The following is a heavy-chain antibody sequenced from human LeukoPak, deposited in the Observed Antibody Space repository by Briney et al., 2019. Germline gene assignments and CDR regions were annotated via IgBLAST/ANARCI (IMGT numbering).Heavy chain of an antibody. CDR2: IYSGGNT. D-gene: IGHD5-18*01. CDR1: GFTVSTNY. V-gene: IGHV3-66*01. CDR3: ASNGGYSYLGY. Sequence: GSLRLSCAASGFTVSTNYMSWVRQAPGKGLGWVSLIYSGGNTYYADSVKGRFTISRDNSKNTLYLQMNSLGAEDTAVYFCASNGGYSYLGYWGQGTLVTDSS. J-gene: IGHJ4*02.